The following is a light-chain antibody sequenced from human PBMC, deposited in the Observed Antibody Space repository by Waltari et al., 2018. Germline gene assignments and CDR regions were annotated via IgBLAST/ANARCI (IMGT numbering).Light chain of an antibody. CDR3: CSYAGSAISM. V-gene: IGLV2-23*02. CDR2: DVN. CDR1: TSAIGKYNL. J-gene: IGLJ3*02. Sequence: QSALTQTASVSGSPGQAITISCSGTTSAIGKYNLDSWYQQHPGKAPTLIIYDVNKRPSGVSNRFSGSKSGNTAFLTISGLQSADEADYYCCSYAGSAISMFGGGTKVTVL.